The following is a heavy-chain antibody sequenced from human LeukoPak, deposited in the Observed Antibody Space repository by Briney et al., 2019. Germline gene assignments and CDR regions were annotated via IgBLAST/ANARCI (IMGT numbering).Heavy chain of an antibody. CDR1: GFIFGDYA. J-gene: IGHJ4*02. CDR3: SRERAGVFQY. V-gene: IGHV3-49*04. CDR2: IRGRVYGATT. Sequence: PGRSLRLSCTTFGFIFGDYAMSWVRQAPGKGLEWVSLIRGRVYGATTEYAASVKGRFAMSRDDSKSIAYLQMNSLKSEDTAMYYCSRERAGVFQYWGQGILVTVSS.